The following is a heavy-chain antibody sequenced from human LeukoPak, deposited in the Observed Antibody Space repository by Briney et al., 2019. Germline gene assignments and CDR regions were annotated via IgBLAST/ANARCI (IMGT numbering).Heavy chain of an antibody. Sequence: SETLSLTCAVHGGSFRGYFWSWIRQPPGKGLEWIGEVNHGGSTNYNPSLKSRVNISVDKSKNQFSLKLNSVTAADTAMYYCASFSPFGTSWYGDDYWGQGTLVTVSS. V-gene: IGHV4-34*01. J-gene: IGHJ4*02. CDR3: ASFSPFGTSWYGDDY. CDR2: VNHGGST. D-gene: IGHD3-10*01. CDR1: GGSFRGYF.